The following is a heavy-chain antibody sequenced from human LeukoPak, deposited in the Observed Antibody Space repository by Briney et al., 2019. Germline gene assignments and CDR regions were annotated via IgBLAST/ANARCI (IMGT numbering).Heavy chain of an antibody. CDR1: GGSISSYY. D-gene: IGHD3-22*01. J-gene: IGHJ4*02. Sequence: SETLSLTCTVSGGSISSYYWSWIRQPPGKGLEWIGYIYYSGSTNYNPSLKSRVTISVDTSKNQFSLKLSSVTAADTAVYYCARGRGLDYYDSSGYPFDYWGQGTLVTVSS. CDR2: IYYSGST. CDR3: ARGRGLDYYDSSGYPFDY. V-gene: IGHV4-59*01.